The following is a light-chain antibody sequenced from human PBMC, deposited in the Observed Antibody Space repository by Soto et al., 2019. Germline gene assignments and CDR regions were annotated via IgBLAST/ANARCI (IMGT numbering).Light chain of an antibody. CDR3: QQYSDTRT. CDR2: GTS. Sequence: IGLPQTPATLSLSPGERATLSCRASQSLSSSYLAWYQQRPGQAPRLLIYGTSNRATGVPDRFSGSGSGTDFTLTISRLEPGDFAMYYCQQYSDTRTFGQGTKVDIK. V-gene: IGKV3-20*01. CDR1: QSLSSSY. J-gene: IGKJ1*01.